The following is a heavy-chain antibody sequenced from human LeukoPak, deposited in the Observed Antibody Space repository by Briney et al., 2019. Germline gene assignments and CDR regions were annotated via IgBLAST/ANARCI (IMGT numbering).Heavy chain of an antibody. CDR3: ASLYSSSWSNFDY. J-gene: IGHJ4*02. CDR1: GYTFTGYY. Sequence: ASVKVSCKASGYTFTGYYMYWVRQAPGQGLEWMGWINPNSGGTNYAQKFQGRVTMTRDTSISTAYMELSRLRSDDTAVYYCASLYSSSWSNFDYWGQGTLVTVSS. D-gene: IGHD6-13*01. V-gene: IGHV1-2*02. CDR2: INPNSGGT.